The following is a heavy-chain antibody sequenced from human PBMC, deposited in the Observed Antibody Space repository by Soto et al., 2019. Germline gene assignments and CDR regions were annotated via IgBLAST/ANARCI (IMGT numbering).Heavy chain of an antibody. J-gene: IGHJ5*02. Sequence: SETLSLTCTVSGGSITSAGYYWTWIRQHPGKGLEWIACIYYSGTTSYSPSLKSRVTMSVDTSKNQFSLKLSSLTAADTAVYYCAGAKGYSYGYGWFDPWGQGTLVTVSS. CDR1: GGSITSAGYY. D-gene: IGHD5-18*01. V-gene: IGHV4-31*03. CDR3: AGAKGYSYGYGWFDP. CDR2: IYYSGTT.